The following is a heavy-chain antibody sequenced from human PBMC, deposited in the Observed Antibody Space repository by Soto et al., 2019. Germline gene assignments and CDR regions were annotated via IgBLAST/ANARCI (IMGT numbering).Heavy chain of an antibody. V-gene: IGHV4-34*01. CDR2: INHSGST. CDR3: ARGVSAAGRLPDY. D-gene: IGHD6-13*01. Sequence: SETLSLTCAVYGGSFSGYYWSWIRQPPGKGLEWIGEINHSGSTNYNPSLKSRVTISVDTSKNQFSLKLSSVTAADTAVYYCARGVSAAGRLPDYWGQGTLVTVSS. J-gene: IGHJ4*02. CDR1: GGSFSGYY.